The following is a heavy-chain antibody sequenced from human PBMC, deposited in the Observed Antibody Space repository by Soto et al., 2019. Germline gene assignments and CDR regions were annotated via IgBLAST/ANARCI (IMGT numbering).Heavy chain of an antibody. J-gene: IGHJ3*02. D-gene: IGHD4-17*01. CDR1: GFTFSSYS. V-gene: IGHV3-48*01. CDR2: ISSSSSTI. Sequence: PGGSLRLSCAASGFTFSSYSMNWVRQAPGKGLEWVSYISSSSSTIYYADSVKGRFTISRDNAKNSLYLQMNSLRAEDTAVYYCARGYGDYDSSTDAFDIWGQGTMVTVSS. CDR3: ARGYGDYDSSTDAFDI.